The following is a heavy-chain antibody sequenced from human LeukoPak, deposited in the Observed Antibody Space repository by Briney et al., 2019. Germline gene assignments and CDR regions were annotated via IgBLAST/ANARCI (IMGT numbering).Heavy chain of an antibody. CDR1: GYTFTSYY. J-gene: IGHJ4*02. CDR3: ARVTGDIIDY. Sequence: GASVKVSCKASGYTFTSYYMYWVRQAPGQGLEWMGIINPSGGSTSYAQKFRGRVTMTRDTSTSTVYMELSSLRSEDTAVYYCARVTGDIIDYWGQGTLVTVSS. CDR2: INPSGGST. V-gene: IGHV1-46*01. D-gene: IGHD7-27*01.